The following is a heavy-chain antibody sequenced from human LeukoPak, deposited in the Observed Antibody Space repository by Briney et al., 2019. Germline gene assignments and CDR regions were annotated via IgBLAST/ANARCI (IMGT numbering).Heavy chain of an antibody. V-gene: IGHV3-23*01. D-gene: IGHD3-3*01. J-gene: IGHJ4*02. CDR3: AKDLGDKVLRFWD. CDR1: GLTFSNYA. CDR2: ISGSGGNT. Sequence: GGSLRLSCAASGLTFSNYAMTWVRQAPGKGLEWVSAISGSGGNTYYADSVKGRFTISRDNSKNTLYLQMNSLRAEDTAVYYCAKDLGDKVLRFWDWGQGTLVTVSS.